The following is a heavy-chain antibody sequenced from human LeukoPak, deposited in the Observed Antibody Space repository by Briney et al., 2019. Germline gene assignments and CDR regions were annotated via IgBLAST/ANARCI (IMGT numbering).Heavy chain of an antibody. CDR3: ARDIKSWLGGSNYYYYGMDV. D-gene: IGHD1-26*01. J-gene: IGHJ6*02. Sequence: PSETLSLTCTVSGGSISSGGYYWSWIRQHPGKGLEWIGYIYYSGSTYYNPSLKSRVTISVDTSKNQFSLKLSSVTAADTAVYYCARDIKSWLGGSNYYYYGMDVWGQGTTVTVSS. CDR1: GGSISSGGYY. V-gene: IGHV4-31*03. CDR2: IYYSGST.